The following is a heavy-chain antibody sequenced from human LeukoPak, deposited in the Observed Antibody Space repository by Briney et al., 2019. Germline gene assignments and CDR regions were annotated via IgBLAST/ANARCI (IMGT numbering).Heavy chain of an antibody. J-gene: IGHJ6*02. D-gene: IGHD3-10*01. CDR3: AIPGELSYYGMDV. V-gene: IGHV3-66*01. CDR1: GFTVSSNY. CDR2: IYSGGST. Sequence: PGGSLRLSCAASGFTVSSNYMSWVRQAPGKGLEWVSVIYSGGSTYYADSVKGRFTISRDNSKNTLYLQMNSLRAEDTAVYYCAIPGELSYYGMDVWGQGTTVTVSS.